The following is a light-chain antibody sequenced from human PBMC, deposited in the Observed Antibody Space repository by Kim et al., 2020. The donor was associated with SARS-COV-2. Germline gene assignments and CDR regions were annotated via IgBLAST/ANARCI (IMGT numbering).Light chain of an antibody. Sequence: GQSITNTCTGPNSDVGAYNYVSWYQQPPGTAPKLMIYDVSKRPSGVSNRFSGSKSGNTASLTISGLEAEDEADYYCSSYASNRDVLFGGGTQLTV. CDR2: DVS. CDR3: SSYASNRDVL. J-gene: IGLJ2*01. CDR1: NSDVGAYNY. V-gene: IGLV2-14*04.